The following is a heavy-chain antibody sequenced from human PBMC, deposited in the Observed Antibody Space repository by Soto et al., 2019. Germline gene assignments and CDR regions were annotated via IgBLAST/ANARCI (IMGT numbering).Heavy chain of an antibody. V-gene: IGHV3-23*01. Sequence: QTGGSLRLSCAASGFTFSSYAMSWVRQAPGKGLEWVSAISGSGGSTYYADSVKGRFTISRDNSKNTLYLQMNSLRAEDTAVYYCAKDVPPYGDYSLDFDYWGQGTLVTVSS. CDR1: GFTFSSYA. CDR3: AKDVPPYGDYSLDFDY. CDR2: ISGSGGST. D-gene: IGHD4-17*01. J-gene: IGHJ4*02.